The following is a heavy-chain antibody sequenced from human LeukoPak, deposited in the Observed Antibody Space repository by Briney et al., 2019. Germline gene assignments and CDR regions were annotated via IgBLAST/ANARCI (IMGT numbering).Heavy chain of an antibody. V-gene: IGHV4-30-4*08. CDR1: GGSISSGDYY. Sequence: PQTLSLTCTVSGGSISSGDYYWSWIRQPPGKGLEWIGYIYYSGSTYYNPSLKSRVTISVDTSKNQFSLKLSSVTAADTAVYYCARWTGLSDAFDIWGQGTMVTVSS. CDR2: IYYSGST. CDR3: ARWTGLSDAFDI. D-gene: IGHD3/OR15-3a*01. J-gene: IGHJ3*02.